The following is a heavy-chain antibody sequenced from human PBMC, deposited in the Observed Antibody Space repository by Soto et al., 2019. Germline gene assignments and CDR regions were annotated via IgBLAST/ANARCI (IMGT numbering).Heavy chain of an antibody. D-gene: IGHD1-26*01. CDR1: GYTFNRHY. J-gene: IGHJ4*02. V-gene: IGHV1-46*02. CDR3: AKRRGVGLTRSSLDY. CDR2: IDPSGGDT. Sequence: QVQLVQSGAEVRKPGASVKVSCKASGYTFNRHYIQWVRQAPRQGLEWMGMIDPSGGDTNYAKKFQGRVTLTSDTSTSTVDMELSSLRSEDTAVYYCAKRRGVGLTRSSLDYWGPGTLVIVSS.